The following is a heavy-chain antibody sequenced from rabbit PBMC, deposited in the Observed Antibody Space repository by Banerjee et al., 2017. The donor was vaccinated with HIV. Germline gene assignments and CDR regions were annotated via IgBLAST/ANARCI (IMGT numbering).Heavy chain of an antibody. J-gene: IGHJ4*01. V-gene: IGHV1S45*01. D-gene: IGHD1-1*01. Sequence: EESGGDLVKPEGSLTLTCTASGFSFSSTYWICWVRQAPGKGLEWIGCIYSGSGGSTYYASWAKGRFTISKTSSTTVTLQMTSLTDADTAKYFCTRWGSAWSVNLWGPGTLVTVS. CDR3: TRWGSAWSVNL. CDR1: GFSFSSTYW. CDR2: IYSGSGGST.